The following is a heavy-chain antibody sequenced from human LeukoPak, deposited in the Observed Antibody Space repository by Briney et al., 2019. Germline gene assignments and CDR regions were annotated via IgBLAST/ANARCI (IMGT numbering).Heavy chain of an antibody. J-gene: IGHJ4*02. CDR1: GGSISSYY. D-gene: IGHD2-8*01. V-gene: IGHV4-59*12. CDR3: ARGKDIVLMVYAIRTYYFDY. CDR2: IYYSGTT. Sequence: SETLSLTCTVSGGSISSYYWSWIRQPPGKGLEWIGYIYYSGTTNYNPSLKSRVTISVDTSKNQFSLKLSSVTAADTAVYYCARGKDIVLMVYAIRTYYFDYWGQGTLVTVSS.